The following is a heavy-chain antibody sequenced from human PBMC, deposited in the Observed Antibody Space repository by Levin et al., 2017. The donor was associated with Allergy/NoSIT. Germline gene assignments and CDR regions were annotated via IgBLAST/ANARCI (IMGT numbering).Heavy chain of an antibody. CDR2: ISYDGSNK. J-gene: IGHJ6*02. Sequence: GGSLRLSCAASGSTFSSYAMHWVRQAPGKGLEWVAVISYDGSNKYYADSVKGRFTISRDNSKNTLFLQMNSLRVDDTAVYYCAKGMRFGENDYYYAMEVWGQGTTVTVS. CDR3: AKGMRFGENDYYYAMEV. V-gene: IGHV3-30*18. CDR1: GSTFSSYA. D-gene: IGHD3-10*01.